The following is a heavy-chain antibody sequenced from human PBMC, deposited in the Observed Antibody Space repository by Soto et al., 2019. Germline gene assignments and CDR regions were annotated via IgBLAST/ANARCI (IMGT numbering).Heavy chain of an antibody. D-gene: IGHD3-9*01. CDR3: ARSFDSVGDA. J-gene: IGHJ5*02. CDR2: ISGTSEYI. Sequence: GGALGLSCADSGFPFSSYSMNWVRQRPGKGLEWVSSISGTSEYIYYADSLKGRFTISRDNARNSVYLPIHSLRTDDTAVYYCARSFDSVGDAWGQGTMVTVS. CDR1: GFPFSSYS. V-gene: IGHV3-21*01.